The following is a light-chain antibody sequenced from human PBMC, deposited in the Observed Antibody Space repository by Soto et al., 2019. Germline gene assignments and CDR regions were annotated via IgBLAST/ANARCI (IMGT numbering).Light chain of an antibody. Sequence: PGERVTLSCRASQSVSCNYLTWYQQKPGQAPRLFIYDAPTRATGIPARFSGSGSGTDFTLTISSLQPEDFAVYYCQQDYNLPWTFGQGTKVEIK. CDR3: QQDYNLPWT. J-gene: IGKJ1*01. CDR1: QSVSCNY. CDR2: DAP. V-gene: IGKV3D-7*01.